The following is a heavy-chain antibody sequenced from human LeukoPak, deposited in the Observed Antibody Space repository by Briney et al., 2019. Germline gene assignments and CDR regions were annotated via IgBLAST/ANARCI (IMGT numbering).Heavy chain of an antibody. V-gene: IGHV3-48*03. Sequence: PVGSLRLSCAASGFTFSSYEMNWVRQAPGKGLEWVSYISSSGTTIYYADSVKGRFTISRDNAKNSLYLQMNSLRAEDTAVYYCARVGVVVAATGNLWFDPWGQGTLVTVSS. CDR1: GFTFSSYE. D-gene: IGHD2-15*01. J-gene: IGHJ5*02. CDR2: ISSSGTTI. CDR3: ARVGVVVAATGNLWFDP.